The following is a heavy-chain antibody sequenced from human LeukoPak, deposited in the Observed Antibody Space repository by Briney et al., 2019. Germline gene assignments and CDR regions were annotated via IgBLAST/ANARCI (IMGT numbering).Heavy chain of an antibody. J-gene: IGHJ4*02. CDR2: IYTRGST. Sequence: SETLSLTCNVSGDSLGATYWSWIRQPAGKGLEWIGRIYTRGSTDYNPSLKSRVTLSLDTSKKQLSLKLTSVTAADTAVYYCARDLKGDLTDYWGQGTLVTVSS. CDR1: GDSLGATY. CDR3: ARDLKGDLTDY. D-gene: IGHD3-10*01. V-gene: IGHV4-4*07.